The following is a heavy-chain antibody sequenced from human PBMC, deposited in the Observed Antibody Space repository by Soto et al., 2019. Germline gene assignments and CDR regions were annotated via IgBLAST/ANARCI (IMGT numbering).Heavy chain of an antibody. J-gene: IGHJ4*02. CDR2: IYYNGRT. CDR3: ARLRYYDFWSGYYYYFDY. V-gene: IGHV4-30-4*01. Sequence: SETLSLTGTVSGVSINSDDYYWTRIRQPPGKGLEWIGYIYYNGRTSYNPSLQSRVTISIDTSNNHFSLKLNSVSAADSAVYYCARLRYYDFWSGYYYYFDYWGQGTLVTVSS. CDR1: GVSINSDDYY. D-gene: IGHD3-3*01.